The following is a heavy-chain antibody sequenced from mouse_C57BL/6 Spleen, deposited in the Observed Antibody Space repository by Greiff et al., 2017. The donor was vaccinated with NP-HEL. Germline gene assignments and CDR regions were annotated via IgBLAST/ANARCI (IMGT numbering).Heavy chain of an antibody. D-gene: IGHD1-1*01. CDR3: ARDSNYGSSFYAMDY. CDR1: GYTFTDYY. J-gene: IGHJ4*01. Sequence: EVKLQQSGPELVKPGASVKISCKASGYTFTDYYMNWVKQSHGKSLEWIGDINPNNGGTSYNQKFKGKATLTVDKSSSTAYMELRSLTSEDSAVYYCARDSNYGSSFYAMDYWGQGTSVTVSS. V-gene: IGHV1-26*01. CDR2: INPNNGGT.